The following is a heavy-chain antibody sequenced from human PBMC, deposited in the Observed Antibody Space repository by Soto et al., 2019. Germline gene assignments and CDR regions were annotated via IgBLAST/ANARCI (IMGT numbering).Heavy chain of an antibody. J-gene: IGHJ4*02. CDR3: ARXXXXXXXXXXXXYFDY. Sequence: QVQLVESGGGVVQPGRSLRLSCAASGFTFSSYAMHWVRQAPGKGLEWVAVISYDGSNKYYADSVKGRFTISRDNSKNTLYLQLNSLRAEDTAVYYCARXXXXXXXXXXXXYFDYWGQGTLVTVSS. CDR1: GFTFSSYA. CDR2: ISYDGSNK. V-gene: IGHV3-30-3*01.